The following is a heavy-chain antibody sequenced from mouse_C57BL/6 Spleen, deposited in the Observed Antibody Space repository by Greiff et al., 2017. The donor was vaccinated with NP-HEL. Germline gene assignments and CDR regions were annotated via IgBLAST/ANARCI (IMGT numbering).Heavy chain of an antibody. Sequence: EVKLMESGGGLVKPGGSLKLSCAASGFTFSSYAMSWVRQTPEKRLEWVATISDGGSYTYYPDNVKGRFTISRDNAKNNLYLQMSHLKSEDTAMYYCARAGATPPFAYWGQGTLVTVSA. D-gene: IGHD3-1*01. V-gene: IGHV5-4*03. CDR3: ARAGATPPFAY. J-gene: IGHJ3*01. CDR1: GFTFSSYA. CDR2: ISDGGSYT.